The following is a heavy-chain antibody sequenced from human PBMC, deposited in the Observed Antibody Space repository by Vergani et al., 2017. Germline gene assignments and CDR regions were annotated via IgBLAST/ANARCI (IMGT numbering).Heavy chain of an antibody. CDR2: IRSKANSYAT. Sequence: EVQLVESGGGLVQPGGSLKLSCAASGFTFSGPAMHWVRQASGKGLEWVGRIRSKANSYATAYAASVKGRFTISRDDSKNTAYPQMNSLKTEDTAVYYCTRGLGYCSGGSFYGYYGMDVWGQGTTVTVSS. D-gene: IGHD2-15*01. CDR1: GFTFSGPA. CDR3: TRGLGYCSGGSFYGYYGMDV. J-gene: IGHJ6*02. V-gene: IGHV3-73*01.